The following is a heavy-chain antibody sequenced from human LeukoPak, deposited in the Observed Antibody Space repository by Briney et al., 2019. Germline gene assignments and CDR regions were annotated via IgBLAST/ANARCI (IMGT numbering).Heavy chain of an antibody. Sequence: SETLSLTCTISGGSISTYYWSWIRLPAGKGLEWIGRMYTSGTTYYNPSLKSRVSMSLDTSKDQSSLKVSSVTAADTAIYYCAREDYQLVSGDFYYYMNVWGKGTTVTVSS. CDR1: GGSISTYY. CDR2: MYTSGTT. D-gene: IGHD2-2*01. V-gene: IGHV4-4*07. J-gene: IGHJ6*03. CDR3: AREDYQLVSGDFYYYMNV.